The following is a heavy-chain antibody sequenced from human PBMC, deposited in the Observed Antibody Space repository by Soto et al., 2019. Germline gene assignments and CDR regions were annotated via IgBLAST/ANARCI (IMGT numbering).Heavy chain of an antibody. CDR2: INPNSGGT. CDR3: ARVRIRYFDWPDAFDI. V-gene: IGHV1-2*02. D-gene: IGHD3-9*01. CDR1: GYTFTCYY. Sequence: GXSVKVSCKASGYTFTCYYIHWVRQAPGQGLEWMGWINPNSGGTNYAQKFQGRVTMTRDTSISTAYMELSRLRSDDTAVYYCARVRIRYFDWPDAFDIWGQGTMVTVSS. J-gene: IGHJ3*02.